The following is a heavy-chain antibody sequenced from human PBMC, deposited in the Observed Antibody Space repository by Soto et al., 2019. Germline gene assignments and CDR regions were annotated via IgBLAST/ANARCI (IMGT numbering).Heavy chain of an antibody. CDR3: ARQEMKTSRGRAVAGRGWFDP. V-gene: IGHV4-39*01. CDR1: GGSISSSSYY. Sequence: QLQLQESGTGLVKPSETLSLTCTVSGGSISSSSYYWGWIRQPPGKGLEWIGSIYYSGSTYYNPSLKSRVRISVDTSKNHFPLKLSSGTAADTAVYYCARQEMKTSRGRAVAGRGWFDPWGQGTLVTVSS. CDR2: IYYSGST. J-gene: IGHJ5*02. D-gene: IGHD6-19*01.